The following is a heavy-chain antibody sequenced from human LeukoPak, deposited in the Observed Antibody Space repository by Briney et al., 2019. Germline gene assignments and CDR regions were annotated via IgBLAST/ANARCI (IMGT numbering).Heavy chain of an antibody. CDR2: ISYSGNT. V-gene: IGHV4-59*13. J-gene: IGHJ4*02. CDR1: GGSITSYS. D-gene: IGHD6-13*01. CDR3: TRDATGYSSSWFAY. Sequence: SETLSLTCTVSGGSITSYSWNWIRQPPGQGLEWIGYISYSGNTDYNPSLKSRVTISADTSKNQFSLRLSSVTAADTAVYYCTRDATGYSSSWFAYWGQGTLVTVSS.